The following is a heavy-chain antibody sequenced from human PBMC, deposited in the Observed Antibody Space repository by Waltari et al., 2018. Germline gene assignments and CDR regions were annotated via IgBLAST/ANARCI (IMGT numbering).Heavy chain of an antibody. D-gene: IGHD4-17*01. V-gene: IGHV1-69*01. CDR2: IIPIFGTA. Sequence: VQLLESGGGLVQPGGSLRLSCAASGGTFSSYAISWVRQAPGQGLEWMGGIIPIFGTANYAQKFQGRVTITTDESTSTAYMELSRLRSDDTAVYYCAAYGDYVPWGQGTLVTVSS. J-gene: IGHJ5*02. CDR3: AAYGDYVP. CDR1: GGTFSSYA.